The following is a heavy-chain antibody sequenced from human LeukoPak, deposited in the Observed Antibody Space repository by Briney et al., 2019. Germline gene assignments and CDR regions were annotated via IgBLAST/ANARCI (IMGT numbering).Heavy chain of an antibody. CDR1: GFIFSSYA. Sequence: GWSLRLSCAACGFIFSSYAMHWVRQAPCRGLAGVAVISYDGSNKYYADSVKGRFTISRDNSKNTLYLQMNSLRAEDTAVYYCARGRYYYDSSGYYRGYYFDYWGQGTLVTVSS. CDR3: ARGRYYYDSSGYYRGYYFDY. V-gene: IGHV3-30-3*01. D-gene: IGHD3-22*01. CDR2: ISYDGSNK. J-gene: IGHJ4*02.